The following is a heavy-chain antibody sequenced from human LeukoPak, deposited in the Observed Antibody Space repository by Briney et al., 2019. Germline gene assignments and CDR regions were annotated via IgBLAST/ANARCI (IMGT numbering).Heavy chain of an antibody. D-gene: IGHD6-19*01. J-gene: IGHJ6*03. Sequence: GGSLRLSCAASGFTFSSYGMSWVRQAPGKGLEWVSAISGSGGSTYYADSVKGRFTISRDNSKNTLYLQMNSLRAEDTAVYYCGKVGAVAPSFYYYYYMDVWGKGTTVTISS. CDR1: GFTFSSYG. CDR3: GKVGAVAPSFYYYYYMDV. CDR2: ISGSGGST. V-gene: IGHV3-23*01.